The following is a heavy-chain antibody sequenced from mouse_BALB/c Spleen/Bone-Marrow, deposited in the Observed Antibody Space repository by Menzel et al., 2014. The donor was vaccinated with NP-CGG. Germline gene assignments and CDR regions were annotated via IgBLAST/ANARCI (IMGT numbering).Heavy chain of an antibody. CDR2: INLANGNT. J-gene: IGHJ3*01. CDR3: ASYYYGSSTFAY. CDR1: GFNIKDTN. V-gene: IGHV14-3*02. Sequence: VQLQQSGAELVKPGASVKLSCTASGFNIKDTNMHWVKQRPEQGLEWMGRINLANGNTKYDPKFQGKATITADPSSNTAYLQLSSLTSEDTAVYYCASYYYGSSTFAYWGQGTLVTVSA. D-gene: IGHD1-1*01.